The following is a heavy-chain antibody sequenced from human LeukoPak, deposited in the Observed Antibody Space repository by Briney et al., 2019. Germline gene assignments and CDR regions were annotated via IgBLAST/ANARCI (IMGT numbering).Heavy chain of an antibody. V-gene: IGHV1-24*01. CDR2: FDPDDGET. Sequence: ASVKVSCKVSGYSLTDLSIHWVRQAPGKGLEWMGGFDPDDGETIYAQKFQGRVTMTEDTSADIAYMELSSLKSEDTALYYCARIDRGGYNLPFYFDYWGQGTLVTVSS. J-gene: IGHJ4*02. D-gene: IGHD5-24*01. CDR3: ARIDRGGYNLPFYFDY. CDR1: GYSLTDLS.